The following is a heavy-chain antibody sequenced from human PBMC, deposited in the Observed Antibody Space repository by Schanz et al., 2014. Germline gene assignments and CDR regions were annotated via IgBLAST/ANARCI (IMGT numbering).Heavy chain of an antibody. CDR3: AREEGGGIAAAGPKHYYYGMDV. D-gene: IGHD6-13*01. J-gene: IGHJ6*02. CDR1: GFAFSSYS. CDR2: ISSSSSYI. Sequence: QLVGSGGGLIQPGGSLRLSCTASGFAFSSYSMNWVRQAPGKGLEWVSSISSSSSYIYYADSVKGRFTISRDNAKNSLYLQMNSLRAEDTAVYYCAREEGGGIAAAGPKHYYYGMDVWGQGTTVTVSS. V-gene: IGHV3-21*01.